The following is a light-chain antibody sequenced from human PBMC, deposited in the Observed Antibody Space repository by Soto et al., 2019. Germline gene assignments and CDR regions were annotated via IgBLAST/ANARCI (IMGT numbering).Light chain of an antibody. Sequence: DVVMTQSPLSLPVTPGEPASISCRSSQSLLHSNGYNYLDWYLQKPGQSPQLLIYLGSNRASGGPDRFSGSRSGTDFTLKISRVEAEDVGVYYCMQALRTPSTFGQGTMLEIK. V-gene: IGKV2-28*01. CDR3: MQALRTPST. CDR1: QSLLHSNGYNY. CDR2: LGS. J-gene: IGKJ2*01.